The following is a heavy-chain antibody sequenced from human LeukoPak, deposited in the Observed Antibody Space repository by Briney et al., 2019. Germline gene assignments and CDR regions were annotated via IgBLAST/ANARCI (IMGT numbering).Heavy chain of an antibody. V-gene: IGHV3-30*03. CDR1: GFTFSTYG. CDR2: ISYDGSNK. CDR3: ARENGYGGNLMN. J-gene: IGHJ4*02. D-gene: IGHD4-23*01. Sequence: GGSLRLSCAVSGFTFSTYGMHWVRQAPGKGLEWVAVISYDGSNKYYADSVKGRFTISRDNSNYTLYLQMNSLRADDTAVYYCARENGYGGNLMNWGQGTLVTVSS.